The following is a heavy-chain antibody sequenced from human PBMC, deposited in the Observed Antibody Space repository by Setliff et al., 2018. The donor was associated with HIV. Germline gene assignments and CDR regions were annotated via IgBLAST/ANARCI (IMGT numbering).Heavy chain of an antibody. CDR2: FYFGGRT. CDR1: GASISSSNFY. CDR3: ARQYWGCGSSGLVYYFDN. Sequence: SETLSRTCTVSGASISSSNFYWSWIRRSPGKGLEWIGSFYFGGRTHYNPSLKSRVTISVDTLRNQFSLDLSSVTAADTAVFFCARQYWGCGSSGLVYYFDNWGQGMSVTFSS. V-gene: IGHV4-39*01. D-gene: IGHD6-19*01. J-gene: IGHJ4*02.